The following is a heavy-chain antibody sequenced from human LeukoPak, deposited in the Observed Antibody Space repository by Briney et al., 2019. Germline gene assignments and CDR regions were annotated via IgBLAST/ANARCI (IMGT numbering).Heavy chain of an antibody. CDR1: GYTFTSYY. CDR3: ATVSSIAAAGTNWFDP. Sequence: ASVKVSCKASGYTFTSYYMHWVRQAPGQGLEWMGIINPSGGSTSYAQKFQGRVTMTRDMSTSTDYMELSSLRSEDTAVYYCATVSSIAAAGTNWFDPWGQGTLVTVSS. J-gene: IGHJ5*02. V-gene: IGHV1-46*01. D-gene: IGHD6-13*01. CDR2: INPSGGST.